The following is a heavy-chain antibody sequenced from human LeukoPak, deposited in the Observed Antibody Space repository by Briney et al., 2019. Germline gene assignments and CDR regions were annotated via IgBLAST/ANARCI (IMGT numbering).Heavy chain of an antibody. CDR1: GLSFSSFA. V-gene: IGHV3-23*01. Sequence: GGSLTLSCAASGLSFSSFAMSWVRQAPARGLQWVSSMKGTGERFYADSVRGRFTLSRDDSRNTVYLQLNNLRVEDTAVYYCARASWVSSADAVRWGQGTVVTVYS. J-gene: IGHJ4*02. D-gene: IGHD3-16*01. CDR3: ARASWVSSADAVR. CDR2: MKGTGER.